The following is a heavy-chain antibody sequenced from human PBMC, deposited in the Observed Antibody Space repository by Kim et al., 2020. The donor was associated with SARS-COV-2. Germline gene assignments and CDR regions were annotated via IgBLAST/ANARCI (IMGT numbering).Heavy chain of an antibody. Sequence: GGSLRLSCAASGFTFRTYWMHWVRQAPGKGLVWVSRINGDGSTTNYADSVKGRFTISRDNAKNTLYLQLNSLRAEDTAVYYCARRYYDSRGYYYFDSWGQETLVTVSS. V-gene: IGHV3-74*01. CDR1: GFTFRTYW. J-gene: IGHJ4*02. CDR3: ARRYYDSRGYYYFDS. CDR2: INGDGSTT. D-gene: IGHD3-22*01.